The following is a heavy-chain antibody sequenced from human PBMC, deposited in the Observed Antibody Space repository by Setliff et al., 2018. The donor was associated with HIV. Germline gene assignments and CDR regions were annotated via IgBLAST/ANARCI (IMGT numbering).Heavy chain of an antibody. CDR2: ISYDGNNK. J-gene: IGHJ6*03. D-gene: IGHD3-10*01. CDR3: ARVVDTSGGYWGSFYRYMDV. V-gene: IGHV3-30*07. Sequence: PGGSLRLSCAASGFTFSSYAMHWVRQAPGKGLEWVAIISYDGNNKYYADSVKGRFTISRDNSKKTLYLQMNSLRAEDTAVYYCARVVDTSGGYWGSFYRYMDVWGKGTTVTVSS. CDR1: GFTFSSYA.